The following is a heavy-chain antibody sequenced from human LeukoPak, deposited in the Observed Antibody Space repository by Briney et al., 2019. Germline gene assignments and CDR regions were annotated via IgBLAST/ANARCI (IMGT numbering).Heavy chain of an antibody. CDR1: GFTLSNYV. CDR2: VSGGGFDT. CDR3: TKDQRWESPHYLDS. V-gene: IGHV3-23*01. D-gene: IGHD1-26*01. J-gene: IGHJ4*02. Sequence: GGSLRLSCVASGFTLSNYVMSWVRQAPGKGLEWVSGVSGGGFDTYYTDSVKGRFTISRDNSKNTLYVQMNSLRDEDTAVYYRTKDQRWESPHYLDSWGQGTLVTVSS.